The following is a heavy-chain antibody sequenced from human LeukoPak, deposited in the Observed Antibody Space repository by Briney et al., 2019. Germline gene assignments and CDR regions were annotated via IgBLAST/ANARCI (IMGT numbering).Heavy chain of an antibody. D-gene: IGHD4-11*01. CDR3: AKDIPTVTRQFDY. Sequence: GGSLRLSCAASGFMFTGSAMHWVRQAPGKGLEWVGRIRSKPTNYATTYGASVKGRFIISRDDSKHKVYLQMNSLRAEDTAVYYCAKDIPTVTRQFDYWGQGTLVTVSS. V-gene: IGHV3-73*01. CDR1: GFMFTGSA. J-gene: IGHJ4*02. CDR2: IRSKPTNYAT.